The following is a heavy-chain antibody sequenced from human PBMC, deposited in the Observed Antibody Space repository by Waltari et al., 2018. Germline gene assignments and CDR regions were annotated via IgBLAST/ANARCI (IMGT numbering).Heavy chain of an antibody. J-gene: IGHJ4*02. Sequence: EVQLVESGGGLVQPGGSLRLSCAASGFRFSNNWMSWVRQAPGKGLEWVANMKEDGTQKYYVDSVRGRFTISRDNTKNTLYLQMNSLRVEDTAVYYCARDWNWGFDYWGQGTLVTVS. V-gene: IGHV3-7*01. CDR3: ARDWNWGFDY. CDR1: GFRFSNNW. D-gene: IGHD7-27*01. CDR2: MKEDGTQK.